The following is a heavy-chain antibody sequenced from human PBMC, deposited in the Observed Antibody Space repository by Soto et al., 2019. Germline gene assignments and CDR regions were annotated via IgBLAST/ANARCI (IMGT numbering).Heavy chain of an antibody. Sequence: QVQLVESGGGVVQPGRSLRLSCASSGFTFSSYGMHWVRQAPGKGLEWVAVISYDGSYKYYADSVKGRFTSSRDNSKNTLYLQMNSLRAEDTALYYCAKWAGGFDYWGQGTLVTVSS. CDR2: ISYDGSYK. J-gene: IGHJ4*02. CDR1: GFTFSSYG. V-gene: IGHV3-30*18. CDR3: AKWAGGFDY.